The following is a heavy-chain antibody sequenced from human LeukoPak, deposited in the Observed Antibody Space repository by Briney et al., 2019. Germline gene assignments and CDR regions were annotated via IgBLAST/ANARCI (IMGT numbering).Heavy chain of an antibody. V-gene: IGHV3-33*01. CDR2: IWYDGSNK. D-gene: IGHD1-26*01. J-gene: IGHJ3*02. CDR3: ARGAVVGASDAFDI. CDR1: GFTFSNYG. Sequence: GGSLRLSCAASGFTFSNYGMRWVRQAPGRGLEWVSAIWYDGSNKYYADFVKGRLIISRDNSKSTLYLQMNSLRAEDTAVYYCARGAVVGASDAFDIWGPGTMVTVSS.